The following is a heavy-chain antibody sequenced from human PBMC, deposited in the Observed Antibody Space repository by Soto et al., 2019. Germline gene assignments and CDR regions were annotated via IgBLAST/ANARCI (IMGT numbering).Heavy chain of an antibody. CDR3: AKNPLEFPGIAVAGTRGNWFDP. J-gene: IGHJ5*02. CDR2: ISGSGGST. CDR1: GFTFCSYA. V-gene: IGHV3-23*01. Sequence: GGSMRISCAASGFTFCSYAMSWVRQAPGKGLEWVSAISGSGGSTYYADSVKGRFTISRDNSKNTPYLQMNSLGAEDTAVYYCAKNPLEFPGIAVAGTRGNWFDPWGQGTLVTVSS. D-gene: IGHD6-19*01.